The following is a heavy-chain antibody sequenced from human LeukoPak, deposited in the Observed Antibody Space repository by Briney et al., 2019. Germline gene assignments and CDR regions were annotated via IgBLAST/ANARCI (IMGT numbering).Heavy chain of an antibody. D-gene: IGHD3-10*01. CDR3: TTLTMVRGVIGGNWFDP. CDR2: IKSKIDGGTT. Sequence: PGGSLRLSCAASGFTFSDAWMSWVRQAPGKGLEWVGRIKSKIDGGTTDYAAPVKGRFTISRDDSKNTLYLQMNSLETEDTAVYYCTTLTMVRGVIGGNWFDPWGQGTLVTVSS. CDR1: GFTFSDAW. V-gene: IGHV3-15*01. J-gene: IGHJ5*02.